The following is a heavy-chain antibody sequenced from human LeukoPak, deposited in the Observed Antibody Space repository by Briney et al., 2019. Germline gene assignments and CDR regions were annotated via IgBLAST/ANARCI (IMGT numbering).Heavy chain of an antibody. V-gene: IGHV3-49*04. CDR1: GFTFGDYA. CDR2: IASKTYGGTA. CDR3: TRRYNYDSSGYYYVRDAFDI. Sequence: PGGSLRLSCTASGFTFGDYAMTWVRQAPGKGLEWVGFIASKTYGGTAEYAASVKGRFTISRDDSKSIAYLQMNSLKTEDTAVYYCTRRYNYDSSGYYYVRDAFDIWGQGTMVTVSS. D-gene: IGHD3-22*01. J-gene: IGHJ3*02.